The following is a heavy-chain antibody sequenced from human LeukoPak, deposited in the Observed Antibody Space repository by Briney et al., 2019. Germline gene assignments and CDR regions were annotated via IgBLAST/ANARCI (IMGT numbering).Heavy chain of an antibody. J-gene: IGHJ4*02. CDR3: ARVFYYDSSGYQTGTKYYFDY. CDR2: IYYSGST. CDR1: GGSISSSSYY. Sequence: SETLSLTCTVSGGSISSSSYYWGWIRQPPGKGLEWIGNIYYSGSTYYNPSLKRRVTISVDTSKNQFSLKLNSVTVADTAVYYCARVFYYDSSGYQTGTKYYFDYWGQGTLVTVSS. D-gene: IGHD3-22*01. V-gene: IGHV4-39*01.